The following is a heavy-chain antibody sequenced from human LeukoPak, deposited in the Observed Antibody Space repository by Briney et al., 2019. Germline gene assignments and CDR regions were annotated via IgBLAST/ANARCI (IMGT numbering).Heavy chain of an antibody. CDR2: ISYSGST. V-gene: IGHV4-59*01. Sequence: SETLSLTCTVSGASFSSYSWSWIRQPPGKGLEWIGHISYSGSTSYNPSLKSRVTITVDTSKNQFSLKLSSVTTADTAVYYCARGSGWYLPWGQGNLVTVSS. D-gene: IGHD6-19*01. J-gene: IGHJ5*02. CDR3: ARGSGWYLP. CDR1: GASFSSYS.